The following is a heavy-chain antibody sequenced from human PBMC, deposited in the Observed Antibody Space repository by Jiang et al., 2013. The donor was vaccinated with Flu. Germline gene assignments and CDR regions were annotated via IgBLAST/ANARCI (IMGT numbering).Heavy chain of an antibody. Sequence: KPTQTLTLTCTVSGFSLSNARMGVSWIRQPPGKALEWLAHIFSNDEKSYSTSLKSRLTISKDTSKSQVVLTMTNMDPVDTATYYCARILGGYYPTDIDYWGQGTLVTVSS. CDR2: IFSNDEK. CDR1: GFSLSNARMG. V-gene: IGHV2-26*01. D-gene: IGHD3-22*01. CDR3: ARILGGYYPTDIDY. J-gene: IGHJ4*02.